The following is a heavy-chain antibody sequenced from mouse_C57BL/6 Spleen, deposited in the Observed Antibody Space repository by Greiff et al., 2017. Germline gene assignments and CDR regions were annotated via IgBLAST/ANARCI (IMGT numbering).Heavy chain of an antibody. J-gene: IGHJ4*01. V-gene: IGHV2-6*03. CDR2: IWSDGST. CDR3: AGDYEGMDY. D-gene: IGHD2-3*01. Sequence: QVQLQQSGPGLVAPSQSLSITCTVSGFSLTSDGVHWVRQPPGQGLEWLVVIWSDGSTTDNSALNSRLGISKDNSKSQIILKTNSPQIDDTAMYYSAGDYEGMDYWGQGTSVTVSS. CDR1: GFSLTSDG.